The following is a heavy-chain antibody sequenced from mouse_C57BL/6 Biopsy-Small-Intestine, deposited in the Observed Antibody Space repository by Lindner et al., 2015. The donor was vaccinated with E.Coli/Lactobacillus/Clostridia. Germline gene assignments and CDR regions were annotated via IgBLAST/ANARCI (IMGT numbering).Heavy chain of an antibody. CDR2: IYPRSGNT. D-gene: IGHD1-1*01. CDR1: GYTFTSYG. V-gene: IGHV1-81*01. CDR3: AREGITTVVATRVGAMDY. Sequence: VQLQESGAELARPGASVKLSCKASGYTFTSYGISWVKQRTGQGLEWIGEIYPRSGNTYYNEKFKGKATLTADKSPSTAYMELRSLTSEDSAVYFCAREGITTVVATRVGAMDYWGQGTSVTVSS. J-gene: IGHJ4*01.